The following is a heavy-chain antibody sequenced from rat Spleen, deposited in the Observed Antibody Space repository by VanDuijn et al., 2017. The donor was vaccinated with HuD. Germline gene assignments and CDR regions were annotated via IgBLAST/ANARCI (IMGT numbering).Heavy chain of an antibody. CDR3: ARSLMYTTGSFAY. J-gene: IGHJ3*01. Sequence: EVQLQESGPGLVKPSQSLSLTCSVTGYSITSNYRWNWIRKFPGNKLEWMGYINSAGSTHYNPSLKSRISITRDTSKNQFFLQVNSVTTEDTATYYCARSLMYTTGSFAYWGQGTLVTVSS. V-gene: IGHV3-3*01. CDR1: GYSITSNYR. CDR2: INSAGST. D-gene: IGHD1-6*01.